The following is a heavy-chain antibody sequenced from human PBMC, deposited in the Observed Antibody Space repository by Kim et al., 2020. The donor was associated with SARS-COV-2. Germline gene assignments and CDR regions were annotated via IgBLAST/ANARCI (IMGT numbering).Heavy chain of an antibody. CDR3: ARDLLWFGESPYGMDV. V-gene: IGHV3-30*01. J-gene: IGHJ6*02. Sequence: SWKGRFTISRDNSKNTLYLQMNSLRAEDTAVYYCARDLLWFGESPYGMDVWGQGTTVTVSS. D-gene: IGHD3-10*01.